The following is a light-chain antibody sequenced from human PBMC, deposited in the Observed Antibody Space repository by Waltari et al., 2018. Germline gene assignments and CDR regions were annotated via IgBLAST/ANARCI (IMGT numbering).Light chain of an antibody. V-gene: IGKV3-20*01. CDR1: QSVSSSY. J-gene: IGKJ1*01. CDR2: GAS. Sequence: EIVLTQSPGTLSLSPGERATLSCRASQSVSSSYLAWYQQKPGQAPRLLIYGASSRAPGIPERFSGSGSGTDFTLTISRLEPEDFAVYYCQQYGSSPLTFGQGTKVEIK. CDR3: QQYGSSPLT.